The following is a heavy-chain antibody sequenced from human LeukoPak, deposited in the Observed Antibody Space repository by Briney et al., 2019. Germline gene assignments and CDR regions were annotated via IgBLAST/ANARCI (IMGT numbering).Heavy chain of an antibody. CDR3: ARGPTFSNTSNRPIDY. J-gene: IGHJ4*02. CDR2: IYTSGST. Sequence: PSETLSLTCTVSGGSISSYYWSWIRQPPGKGLEWIGYIYTSGSTNYNPSLKSRVTISVDTSKNQFSLKLSSVTAADTAVYYCARGPTFSNTSNRPIDYWGQGTLATVSS. CDR1: GGSISSYY. V-gene: IGHV4-4*09. D-gene: IGHD2-2*01.